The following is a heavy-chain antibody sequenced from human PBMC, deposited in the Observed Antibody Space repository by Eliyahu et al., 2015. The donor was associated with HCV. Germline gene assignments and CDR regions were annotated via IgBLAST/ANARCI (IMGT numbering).Heavy chain of an antibody. CDR2: ISYDGSNK. J-gene: IGHJ4*02. V-gene: IGHV3-30*18. CDR1: GFTFSXYG. Sequence: QVQLVESGGGVVQPGRSLRLSCAASGFTFSXYGMHWVRQAPGKGLEWVAVISYDGSNKYYADSVKGRFTISRDNSKNTLYLQMNSLRAEDTAVYYCANGYCTNGVCYTPFDYWGQGTLVTVSS. D-gene: IGHD2-8*01. CDR3: ANGYCTNGVCYTPFDY.